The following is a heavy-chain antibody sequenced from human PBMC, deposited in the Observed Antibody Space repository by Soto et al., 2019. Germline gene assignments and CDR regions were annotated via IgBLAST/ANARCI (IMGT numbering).Heavy chain of an antibody. CDR2: INHSGST. J-gene: IGHJ5*02. D-gene: IGHD6-13*01. V-gene: IGHV4-34*01. Sequence: PSETLSLTCAVYGGSFSGYYWSWIRQPPGKGLEWIGEINHSGSTNYNPSLKSRVTISVDTSKNQFSLKLSSVTAADTAVYYCAREDSSILSGDWFDPWGQGTLVTVSS. CDR3: AREDSSILSGDWFDP. CDR1: GGSFSGYY.